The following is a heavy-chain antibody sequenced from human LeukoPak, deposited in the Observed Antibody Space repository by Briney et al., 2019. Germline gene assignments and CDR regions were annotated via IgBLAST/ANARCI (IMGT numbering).Heavy chain of an antibody. CDR2: IWYDGSNK. CDR3: ARDRYSSGWDDFDY. D-gene: IGHD6-19*01. Sequence: GGSLRLSCAASGFTFSSYGMHGLRKARGKGLGWVAVIWYDGSNKYYANSVKGRFTISRDNSKNTLYLQMNSLRAEDTAVYYCARDRYSSGWDDFDYWGQGTLVTVSS. CDR1: GFTFSSYG. V-gene: IGHV3-33*01. J-gene: IGHJ4*02.